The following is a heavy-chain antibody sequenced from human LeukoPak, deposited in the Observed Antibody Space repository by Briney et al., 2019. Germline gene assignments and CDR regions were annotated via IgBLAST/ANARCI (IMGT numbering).Heavy chain of an antibody. CDR1: GGSISSSNW. D-gene: IGHD3-22*01. CDR2: IYHSGST. CDR3: ARRFENANYYDGPRLDY. Sequence: NASETLSLTCAVSGGSISSSNWWSWVRQPPGKGLEWIGEIYHSGSTNYNPSLKSRVTISVDTSKNQFSLKLSSVTAADTAVYYCARRFENANYYDGPRLDYWGQGTLVTVSS. V-gene: IGHV4-4*02. J-gene: IGHJ4*02.